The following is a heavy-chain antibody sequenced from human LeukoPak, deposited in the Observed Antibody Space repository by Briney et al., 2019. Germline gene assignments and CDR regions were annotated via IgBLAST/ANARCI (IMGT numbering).Heavy chain of an antibody. D-gene: IGHD3-22*01. V-gene: IGHV3-23*01. CDR2: IRGGGGST. CDR3: AKVGDSSGYLYYFDY. Sequence: GGSLRLSCAASGFTFSSYAMSWVRQAPRKGLEWVSAIRGGGGSTYYADSVKGRFTIARDNSKNTLYLQMNSLRAEATAVYYCAKVGDSSGYLYYFDYWGQGTLVTVSS. J-gene: IGHJ4*02. CDR1: GFTFSSYA.